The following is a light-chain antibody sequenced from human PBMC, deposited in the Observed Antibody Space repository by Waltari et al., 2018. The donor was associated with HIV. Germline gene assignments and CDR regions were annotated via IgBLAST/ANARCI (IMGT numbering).Light chain of an antibody. J-gene: IGLJ2*01. V-gene: IGLV2-14*03. Sequence: QSALTQPASVSGSPGQSITISCTGTSSDVGGYNYVSWYQQHPGKAPKLMLYDVSNRPSGVSNRCSCAKSGNTSARSSSSLQAEEEADYYCSSYTSSSTVVFGGGTKLTVL. CDR3: SSYTSSSTVV. CDR2: DVS. CDR1: SSDVGGYNY.